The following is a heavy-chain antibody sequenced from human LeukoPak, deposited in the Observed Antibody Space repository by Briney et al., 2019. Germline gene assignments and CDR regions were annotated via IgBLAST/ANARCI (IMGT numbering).Heavy chain of an antibody. D-gene: IGHD3-10*01. CDR2: ISSSGSTI. CDR3: ARDHRFGELYLEFDY. Sequence: GGSLRLSCAASGFTFSDYYMSWIRQAPGKGLEWVSYISSSGSTIYYAGSVKGRFTISRDNAKNSLYLQMNSLRAEDTAVYYCARDHRFGELYLEFDYWGQGTLVTVSS. CDR1: GFTFSDYY. V-gene: IGHV3-11*01. J-gene: IGHJ4*02.